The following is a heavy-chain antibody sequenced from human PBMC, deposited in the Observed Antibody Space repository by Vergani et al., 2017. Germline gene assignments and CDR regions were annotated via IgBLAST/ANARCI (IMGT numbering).Heavy chain of an antibody. CDR2: IDWDDDT. CDR3: ARTLSDSGGYYLDY. V-gene: IGHV2-70*04. D-gene: IGHD3-22*01. CDR1: GFSLTTYGMR. Sequence: QVTLKESGPALVKPTQTLTLTCTFSGFSLTTYGMRVSWIRQPPGKALEWLARIDWDDDTYYRTSLRTRLTISKGTFKNQVALTMTNMDPVDTATYCCARTLSDSGGYYLDYWGQGTLVTVSS. J-gene: IGHJ4*02.